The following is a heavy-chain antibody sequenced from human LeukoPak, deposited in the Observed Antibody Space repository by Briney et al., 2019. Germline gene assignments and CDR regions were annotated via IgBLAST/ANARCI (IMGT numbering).Heavy chain of an antibody. CDR3: ARGYCSGGSCYSYYYYNYMDV. Sequence: TTSETLSLTCTVSGYSISSGYYWGWIRQPPGKGLEWVGSIYHSGSTNYNPSLKSRVTISVDTSKNQFSLKLSSVTAADTAVYHCARGYCSGGSCYSYYYYNYMDVWGKGTTVTVSS. CDR2: IYHSGST. D-gene: IGHD2-15*01. J-gene: IGHJ6*03. CDR1: GYSISSGYY. V-gene: IGHV4-38-2*02.